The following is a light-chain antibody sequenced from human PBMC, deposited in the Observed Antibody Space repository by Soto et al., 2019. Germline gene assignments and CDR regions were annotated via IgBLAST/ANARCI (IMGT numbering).Light chain of an antibody. CDR3: QHYVSSPRT. J-gene: IGKJ1*01. CDR1: QSVGSSF. CDR2: DAS. Sequence: EIVLTQSPGTLSLSPGARATLSCRASQSVGSSFLAWYQQKPGQAPRLLIYDASRRATGIPDRFSGSGSGTDFTLTIGRLEPEDFAVYYCQHYVSSPRTFGQGTKVEIK. V-gene: IGKV3-20*01.